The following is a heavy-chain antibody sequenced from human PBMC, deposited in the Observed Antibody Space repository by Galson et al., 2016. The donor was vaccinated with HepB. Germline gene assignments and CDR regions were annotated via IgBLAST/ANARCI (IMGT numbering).Heavy chain of an antibody. D-gene: IGHD3-16*01. CDR1: GFNFITTW. J-gene: IGHJ3*02. V-gene: IGHV3-74*01. CDR3: VRDFLWGEGADAFDI. Sequence: SLRLSCAASGFNFITTWMHWVRQSPGKGLVWVSRINGDGRITNCADSVRGRFTISRDNAKNTVSLQMNSLRAEDTAIYYCVRDFLWGEGADAFDIWGQGTRVTVSS. CDR2: INGDGRIT.